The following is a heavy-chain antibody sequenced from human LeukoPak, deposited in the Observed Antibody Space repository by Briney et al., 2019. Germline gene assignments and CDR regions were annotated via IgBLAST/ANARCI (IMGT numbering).Heavy chain of an antibody. CDR2: ISGSGGTT. J-gene: IGHJ4*02. D-gene: IGHD1-1*01. CDR3: AKDLDSYPYYFDY. CDR1: GFTFSSYA. Sequence: GGSLRLSCAASGFTFSSYAMSWVRQAPGKGLEWVSTISGSGGTTYYADSVRGRFTISGDNSKNVLYLQVNSLRAEDTAVYSCAKDLDSYPYYFDYWGQGTLVTVSS. V-gene: IGHV3-23*01.